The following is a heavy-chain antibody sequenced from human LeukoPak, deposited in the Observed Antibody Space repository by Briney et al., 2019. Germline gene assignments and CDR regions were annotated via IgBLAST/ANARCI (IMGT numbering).Heavy chain of an antibody. D-gene: IGHD6-19*01. CDR2: INPNSGDT. Sequence: ASVKVSCKASGYTFTGYYMPWVRQAPGQGLEWMGWINPNSGDTDYAQKFQGRVTMTRDTSIGTAYMELSRLRSDDTAVYYCARVRSSGWYWTLDVWGQGTTVTVSS. CDR1: GYTFTGYY. J-gene: IGHJ6*02. V-gene: IGHV1-2*02. CDR3: ARVRSSGWYWTLDV.